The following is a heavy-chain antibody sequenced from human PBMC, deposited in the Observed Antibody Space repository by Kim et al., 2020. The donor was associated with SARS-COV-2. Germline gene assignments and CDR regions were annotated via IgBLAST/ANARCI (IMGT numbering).Heavy chain of an antibody. CDR3: ASTYCGGDCYSGYYYYYYGMDV. CDR2: IIPILGIA. J-gene: IGHJ6*02. V-gene: IGHV1-69*02. CDR1: GGTFSSYS. D-gene: IGHD2-21*02. Sequence: SVKVSCKASGGTFSSYSISWVRQAPGQGLEWMGRIIPILGIANYAQKFQGRVTITADTSTSTAYMELSSLRSEDTAVYYCASTYCGGDCYSGYYYYYYGMDVWGQGTTVTVSS.